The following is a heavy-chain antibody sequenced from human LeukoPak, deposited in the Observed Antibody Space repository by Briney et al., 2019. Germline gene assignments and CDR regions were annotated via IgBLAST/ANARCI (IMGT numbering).Heavy chain of an antibody. CDR3: AKEEWNGWPRFDY. Sequence: PGGSLRLSCVASGFTFNTYSMNWVRQAPGKGLEWVSAISGSGGSTYYADSVKGRFTISRDNSKNTLYLQMNSLRAEDTAVYYCAKEEWNGWPRFDYWGQGTLVTVSS. V-gene: IGHV3-23*01. D-gene: IGHD3-3*01. J-gene: IGHJ4*02. CDR2: ISGSGGST. CDR1: GFTFNTYS.